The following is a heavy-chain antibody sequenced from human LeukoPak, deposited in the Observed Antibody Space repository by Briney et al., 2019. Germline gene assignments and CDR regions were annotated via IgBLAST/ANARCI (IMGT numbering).Heavy chain of an antibody. Sequence: ASVKVSCKASGYTFTDYYIHWVRQAPGQGLEWMGRINPDSGDANSAQKSQGRVIMTRDTSIRTAYMELRRLRSDDTATYYCAKDHGFIGSNWFDPWGQGTLVTVSS. CDR2: INPDSGDA. J-gene: IGHJ5*02. V-gene: IGHV1-2*06. D-gene: IGHD3-10*01. CDR3: AKDHGFIGSNWFDP. CDR1: GYTFTDYY.